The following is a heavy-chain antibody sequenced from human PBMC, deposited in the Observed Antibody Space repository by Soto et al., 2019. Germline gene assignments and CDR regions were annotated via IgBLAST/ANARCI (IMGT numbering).Heavy chain of an antibody. V-gene: IGHV3-21*01. D-gene: IGHD3-9*01. J-gene: IGHJ6*02. CDR2: IGSGGTYI. Sequence: GGSLRLSCAAYGFTFSAYAINWVRQAPGKGLEWVSSIGSGGTYIYYADSVEGRFTISRDNAKRSVYLQMNNLRAEDTAIYYCATVPYDILSPYYSWMDVWGQGTTVTVSS. CDR3: ATVPYDILSPYYSWMDV. CDR1: GFTFSAYA.